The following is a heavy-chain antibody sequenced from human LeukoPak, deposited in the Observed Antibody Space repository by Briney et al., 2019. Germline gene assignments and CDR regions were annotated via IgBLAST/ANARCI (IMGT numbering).Heavy chain of an antibody. CDR2: ISYDGSNK. J-gene: IGHJ6*02. V-gene: IGHV3-30-3*01. D-gene: IGHD5-18*01. Sequence: GRSLRLSCAASGFTFSSYAMHWVRQAPGKGLEWVAVISYDGSNKYYADSVKGRFTISRDNSKNTLYLQMNSLRAEDTAVYYCARDRPNSYGPTYGMDVWGQGTMVTVSS. CDR1: GFTFSSYA. CDR3: ARDRPNSYGPTYGMDV.